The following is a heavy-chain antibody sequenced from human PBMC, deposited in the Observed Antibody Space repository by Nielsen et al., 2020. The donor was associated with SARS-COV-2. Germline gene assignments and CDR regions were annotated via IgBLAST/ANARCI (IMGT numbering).Heavy chain of an antibody. D-gene: IGHD4-23*01. CDR2: IYDSGNT. J-gene: IGHJ2*01. Sequence: SETLSLTCTVSGGAISSYYWTWIRQPPEKGLEWIAYIYDSGNTNYNPSLKSRVTISVDTSRNQFSLKLTSVTAADTAVYYGARVSPDYGGTDWYFDLWGRGTLATVSS. CDR1: GGAISSYY. CDR3: ARVSPDYGGTDWYFDL. V-gene: IGHV4-59*13.